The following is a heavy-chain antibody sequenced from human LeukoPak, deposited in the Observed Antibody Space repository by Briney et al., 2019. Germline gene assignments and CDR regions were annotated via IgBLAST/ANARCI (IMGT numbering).Heavy chain of an antibody. D-gene: IGHD5-12*01. CDR2: VYYSGST. J-gene: IGHJ3*02. V-gene: IGHV4-59*08. CDR1: GGSISGYY. Sequence: SETLSLTCTVSGGSISGYYWTWIRQPPGKGLEWIGYVYYSGSTSYNPSLKSRLTISVDTSMNQFSLKLSSVTAADTAVYYCARHADSGYGLGGAFDIWGQGTMVTVSS. CDR3: ARHADSGYGLGGAFDI.